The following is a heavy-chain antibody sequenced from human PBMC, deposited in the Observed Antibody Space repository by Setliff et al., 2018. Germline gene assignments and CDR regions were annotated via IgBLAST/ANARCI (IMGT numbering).Heavy chain of an antibody. V-gene: IGHV3-20*01. J-gene: IGHJ3*01. D-gene: IGHD3-3*01. CDR2: TNWDGRST. CDR1: GFNFKGHG. Sequence: PGGSLRLSCAASGFNFKGHGMNWVRQAPGKGLEWVSTTNWDGRSTGYTDSVKGRFTISRDNAKYSLYLQMNSLRAEDTALYHCVLFGDRDTFDCWGQETMGTVSS. CDR3: VLFGDRDTFDC.